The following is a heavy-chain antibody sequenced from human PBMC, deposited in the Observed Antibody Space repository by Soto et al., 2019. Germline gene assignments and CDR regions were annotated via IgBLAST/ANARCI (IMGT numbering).Heavy chain of an antibody. J-gene: IGHJ4*02. CDR3: SKEPTAVDPRDLFGGNPPADY. CDR1: GFTFSSYA. CDR2: ISGSGGNT. D-gene: IGHD2-15*01. Sequence: EVQLLESGGDLVQPGGSLRLSCAASGFTFSSYAMNWVRQTPGKGLQWVSAISGSGGNTYDADSGKGRFTISRDNSKNTPYPQRNDLTVDDTAMYYCSKEPTAVDPRDLFGGNPPADYWGQGTLVTVSS. V-gene: IGHV3-23*01.